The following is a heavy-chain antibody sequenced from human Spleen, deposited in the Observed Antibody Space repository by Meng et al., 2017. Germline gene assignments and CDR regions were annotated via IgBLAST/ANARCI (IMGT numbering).Heavy chain of an antibody. CDR2: INHSGST. V-gene: IGHV4-34*01. CDR1: GGSFSDYY. J-gene: IGHJ4*02. CDR3: ARDSAPGIAVAGTGTSISN. D-gene: IGHD6-19*01. Sequence: SETLSLTCVVFGGSFSDYYWSWIRQPPGKGLEWIGEINHSGSTNYNPSPESRATISVDTSQNNLSLKLSSVTAADSAVYYCARDSAPGIAVAGTGTSISNWGQGTLVTVSS.